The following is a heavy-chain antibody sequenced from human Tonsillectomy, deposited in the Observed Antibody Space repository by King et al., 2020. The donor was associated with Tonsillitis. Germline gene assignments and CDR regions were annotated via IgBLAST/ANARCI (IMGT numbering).Heavy chain of an antibody. CDR1: GFTFSSYA. CDR3: AKDGHSSGWYYFDY. J-gene: IGHJ4*02. Sequence: VQLVESGGGLVQPGGSLRLSCAASGFTFSSYAMSWVRQAPGKGLDGVSGISNRGGNTYYADSVKGRLTIARDNSKNTLYLQMNSLRAGDTAAYYCAKDGHSSGWYYFDYWGQGTLVTVSS. V-gene: IGHV3-23*04. D-gene: IGHD6-19*01. CDR2: ISNRGGNT.